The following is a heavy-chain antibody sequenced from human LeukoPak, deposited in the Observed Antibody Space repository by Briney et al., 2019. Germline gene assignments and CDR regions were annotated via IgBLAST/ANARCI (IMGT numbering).Heavy chain of an antibody. CDR2: ISSSGHST. V-gene: IGHV3-23*01. D-gene: IGHD3-10*01. Sequence: GGSLRLSCAASGFTFSSYAMSWVRQAPGKGLEWVSVISSSGHSTHFADSVKGRFTISRDNAKKTLYLQMNSLRAEDTAVYYCARPSGSYYYDAFDIWGQGTMVTVSS. J-gene: IGHJ3*02. CDR3: ARPSGSYYYDAFDI. CDR1: GFTFSSYA.